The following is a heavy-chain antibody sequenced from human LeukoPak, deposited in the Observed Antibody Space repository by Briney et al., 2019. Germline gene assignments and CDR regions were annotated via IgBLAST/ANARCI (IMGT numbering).Heavy chain of an antibody. CDR2: ISAYNGNT. CDR1: GYTFTSYG. V-gene: IGHV1-18*01. D-gene: IGHD4-23*01. Sequence: GASVKVSCKASGYTFTSYGISWVRQAPGQGLEWMGWISAYNGNTNYAQKLQGRVTMTTDTSTSTAYMELRSLRSDDTAVYYCARVADGGHLYYYYYYYMDVWGKGTTVTVSS. CDR3: ARVADGGHLYYYYYYYMDV. J-gene: IGHJ6*03.